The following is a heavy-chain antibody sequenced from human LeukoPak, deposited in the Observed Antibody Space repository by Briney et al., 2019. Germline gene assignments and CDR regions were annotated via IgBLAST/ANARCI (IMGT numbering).Heavy chain of an antibody. D-gene: IGHD3-10*01. Sequence: SETLSLTCAVYGGSFSGYYWSWIRQPPGKGLEWIGEINHSGSTNYNPSLKSRVTISVDTSKNQFSLKLSSVTAADTAVYYCARSGGSGSPLGYWGQGTLVTVSS. CDR1: GGSFSGYY. V-gene: IGHV4-34*01. CDR3: ARSGGSGSPLGY. J-gene: IGHJ4*02. CDR2: INHSGST.